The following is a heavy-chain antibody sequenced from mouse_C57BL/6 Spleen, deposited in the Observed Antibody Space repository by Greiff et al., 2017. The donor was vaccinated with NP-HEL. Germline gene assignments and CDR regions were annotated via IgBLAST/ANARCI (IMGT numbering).Heavy chain of an antibody. CDR1: GYTFTDYN. Sequence: EVKLQESGPELVKPGASVKMSCKASGYTFTDYNMHWVKQSHGKSLEWIGYINPNNGGTSYNQKFKGKATLTVNKSSSTAYMERRSLTSEDSAVYDCARDDDGYSYWYFDVWGTGTTVTVSS. CDR3: ARDDDGYSYWYFDV. V-gene: IGHV1-22*01. CDR2: INPNNGGT. D-gene: IGHD2-3*01. J-gene: IGHJ1*03.